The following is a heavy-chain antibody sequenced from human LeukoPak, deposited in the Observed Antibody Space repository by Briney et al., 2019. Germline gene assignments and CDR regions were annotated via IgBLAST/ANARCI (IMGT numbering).Heavy chain of an antibody. CDR1: GFTFSSYS. Sequence: GGSLRLSCAASGFTFSSYSMNWVRQAPGKGLEWISYISLSSGTIYYADSVKGRFTISRDNGKNSLYLQMNSLRDEDTAVYYCARDRGYCSGGSCYTYYFDYWGQGTLVTVSS. V-gene: IGHV3-48*02. CDR3: ARDRGYCSGGSCYTYYFDY. D-gene: IGHD2-15*01. CDR2: ISLSSGTI. J-gene: IGHJ4*02.